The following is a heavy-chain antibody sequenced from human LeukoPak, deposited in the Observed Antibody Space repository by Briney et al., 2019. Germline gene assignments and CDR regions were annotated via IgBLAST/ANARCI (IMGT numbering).Heavy chain of an antibody. Sequence: PGGSLRLSCAASGLTFSNYWMTSVRQGPGKGLERVANIKHDGREKYYIYSVMSRFTSSRQNAKNSVYLQMNRMRDEDKAVYYCARVRREMKRSLGRTTEYSYYYYMDVWGKGTTVTVSS. CDR2: IKHDGREK. CDR3: ARVRREMKRSLGRTTEYSYYYYMDV. CDR1: GLTFSNYW. D-gene: IGHD1/OR15-1a*01. V-gene: IGHV3-7*01. J-gene: IGHJ6*03.